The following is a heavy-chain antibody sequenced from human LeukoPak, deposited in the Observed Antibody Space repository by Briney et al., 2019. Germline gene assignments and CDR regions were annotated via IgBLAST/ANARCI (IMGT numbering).Heavy chain of an antibody. V-gene: IGHV1-8*02. CDR1: GYTFKYYD. J-gene: IGHJ4*02. CDR2: MNTNSGNT. CDR3: AVLDYGYNY. Sequence: GASVKVSCKASGYTFKYYDINWVRQATGQGLEWMGWMNTNSGNTGVAQKFQDRVSMTRDTSINTAYMELSSLRSEDTAVYYCAVLDYGYNYWGQGTLVTVSS. D-gene: IGHD5-18*01.